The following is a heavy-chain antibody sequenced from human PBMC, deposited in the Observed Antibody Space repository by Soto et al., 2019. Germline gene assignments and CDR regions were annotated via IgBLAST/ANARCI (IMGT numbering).Heavy chain of an antibody. V-gene: IGHV4-61*08. CDR3: TREKSHNTSFVP. CDR1: RAALSSGGNF. J-gene: IGHJ5*02. CDR2: IYYSGGT. Sequence: PSQTVYLTCTVSRAALSSGGNFSTWVRQPPVKGLEWLVYIYYSGGTNSNPSLKSRVTISLDKSKSQFSLRLSSVTAADTAVYYGTREKSHNTSFVPWGPGALV.